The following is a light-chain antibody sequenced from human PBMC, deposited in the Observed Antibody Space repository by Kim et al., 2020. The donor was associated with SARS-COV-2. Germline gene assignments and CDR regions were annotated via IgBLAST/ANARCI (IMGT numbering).Light chain of an antibody. J-gene: IGKJ5*01. Sequence: SASGGDRVTITCRASQSISSYLNWYQQKPGKAPKLLIYAASSLQSGVPSRFSGSGSGTDFTLTISSLQPEDFATYYCQQSYSTPITFGQGTRLEIK. CDR3: QQSYSTPIT. V-gene: IGKV1-39*01. CDR1: QSISSY. CDR2: AAS.